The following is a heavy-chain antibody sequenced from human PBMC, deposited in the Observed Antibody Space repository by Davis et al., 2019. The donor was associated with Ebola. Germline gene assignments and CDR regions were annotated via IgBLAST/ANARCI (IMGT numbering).Heavy chain of an antibody. CDR3: TTAELQGYYYYGMDV. CDR1: GFTFSNAW. CDR2: IKSKTDGGTT. Sequence: GESLKISCAASGFTFSNAWMSWVRQAPGKGLEWVGRIKSKTDGGTTDYAAPVKGRFTISRDDSKNTLYLQMNSLKTEDTAVYYCTTAELQGYYYYGMDVWGQGTTVTVSS. V-gene: IGHV3-15*01. D-gene: IGHD1-7*01. J-gene: IGHJ6*02.